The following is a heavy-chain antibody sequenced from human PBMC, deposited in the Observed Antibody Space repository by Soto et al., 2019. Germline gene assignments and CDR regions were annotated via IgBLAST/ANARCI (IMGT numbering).Heavy chain of an antibody. Sequence: EVQLVESGGGLVQPGGSLRLSCAASGFTFSGYWMHWVRQAPGKGLVWVSRINGDGSSTTYADSVKGRFTISRDNTKNTLFLQVNSLRAEDTAVYYCTREPRNLGLDPWGQGTLVTVSS. CDR2: INGDGSST. CDR3: TREPRNLGLDP. J-gene: IGHJ5*02. V-gene: IGHV3-74*03. CDR1: GFTFSGYW.